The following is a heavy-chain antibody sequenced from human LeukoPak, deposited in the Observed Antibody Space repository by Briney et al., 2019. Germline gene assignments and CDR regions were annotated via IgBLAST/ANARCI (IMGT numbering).Heavy chain of an antibody. CDR3: ASESGWSAFDN. V-gene: IGHV4-30-2*01. J-gene: IGHJ3*02. D-gene: IGHD6-25*01. CDR2: IYHSGST. Sequence: SETVSLTCAVSGRSISCGGYPGRWVRQPPGEGLEGIGYIYHSGSTYYNPSLKSRVIISVDRSKNQFPLKLSSVTAAVTAVYYCASESGWSAFDNWGQGTMVTVSS. CDR1: GRSISCGGYP.